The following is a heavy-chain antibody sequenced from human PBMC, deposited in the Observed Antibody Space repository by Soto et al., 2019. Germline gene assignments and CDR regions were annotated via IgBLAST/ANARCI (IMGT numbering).Heavy chain of an antibody. J-gene: IGHJ6*01. CDR3: AITRRDGYNNYYYYYGMDV. CDR1: GFTFSSYN. CDR2: ISSSSSYI. Sequence: EVQLVESGGGLVKPGRSLRLSCAASGFTFSSYNMNWVRQAPGKGLEWVSSISSSSSYIYYADSVKGRFTISRDNAKNSLYLKMNTLRAEDTAVYYCAITRRDGYNNYYYYYGMDVWGQGTTVTVSS. D-gene: IGHD5-12*01. V-gene: IGHV3-21*01.